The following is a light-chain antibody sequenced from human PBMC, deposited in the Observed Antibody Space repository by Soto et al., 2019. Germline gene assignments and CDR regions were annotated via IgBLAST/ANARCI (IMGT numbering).Light chain of an antibody. CDR2: GAS. CDR1: QSVSSN. CDR3: QQYNNWPPIT. J-gene: IGKJ1*01. V-gene: IGKV3-15*01. Sequence: EIVMTQSPVTLSLSPGERATLSCRASQSVSSNLAWYQQKPGQAPRLLIYGASTRATGIPARFSGSGSGTEFTLTISSLQSEDFVVYYCQQYNNWPPITFGQGTKVDIK.